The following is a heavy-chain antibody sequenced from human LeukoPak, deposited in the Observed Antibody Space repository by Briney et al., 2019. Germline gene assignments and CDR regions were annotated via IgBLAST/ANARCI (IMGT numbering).Heavy chain of an antibody. CDR1: GGSFSGYY. CDR2: INHSGST. J-gene: IGHJ4*02. V-gene: IGHV4-34*01. D-gene: IGHD3-16*02. Sequence: SETLSLTCAVYGGSFSGYYWSWICQPPGKGLEWIGEINHSGSTNYNPSLKSRVTISVDTSKNQFSLKLSSVTAADTAVYYCARGYDYVWGSYRYTEALDYWGQGTLVTVSS. CDR3: ARGYDYVWGSYRYTEALDY.